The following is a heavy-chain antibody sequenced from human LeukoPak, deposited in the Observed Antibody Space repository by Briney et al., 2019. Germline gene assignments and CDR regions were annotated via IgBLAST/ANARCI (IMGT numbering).Heavy chain of an antibody. CDR1: GGSISSSSYY. CDR3: ARVGSKDVWRSYGSYYYYYYMDV. CDR2: IYYSGST. Sequence: SETLSLTCTVSGGSISSSSYYWGWIRQPPGKGLEWIGSIYYSGSTYYNPSLKSRVTISVDTSNNQFSLKLTSVTAADTAVYYCARVGSKDVWRSYGSYYYYYYMDVWGKGTTVTISS. V-gene: IGHV4-39*07. J-gene: IGHJ6*03. D-gene: IGHD3-16*01.